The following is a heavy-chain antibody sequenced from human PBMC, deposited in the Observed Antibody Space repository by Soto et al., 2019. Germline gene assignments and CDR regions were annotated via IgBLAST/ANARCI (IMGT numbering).Heavy chain of an antibody. Sequence: GGSLRLSCAASGFTFSRYWMNWVRQAPGKGLEWVANIKQDGTEKNYVDSVKGRFTIPRDNARNSLYLQMDSLRAEDTAVYFCARGDTPMITGMDSFDIWGQGTMVTVSS. V-gene: IGHV3-7*01. D-gene: IGHD5-18*01. CDR2: IKQDGTEK. CDR3: ARGDTPMITGMDSFDI. CDR1: GFTFSRYW. J-gene: IGHJ3*02.